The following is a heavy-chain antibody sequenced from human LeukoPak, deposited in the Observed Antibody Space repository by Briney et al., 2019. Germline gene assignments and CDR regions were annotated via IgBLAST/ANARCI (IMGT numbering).Heavy chain of an antibody. CDR2: ITSSGDGT. CDR1: GFTFSIYA. J-gene: IGHJ4*02. CDR3: AKDRPNYYGSNGHYYRRDGDY. V-gene: IGHV3-23*01. Sequence: GGSLRLSYAASGFTFSIYAMSWVRQAPGKGLQWVSSITSSGDGTYYADSVKGRFTISRDNSENMLYLQMNSLRVEDTAVYFCAKDRPNYYGSNGHYYRRDGDYWGQGTLVTVSS. D-gene: IGHD3-22*01.